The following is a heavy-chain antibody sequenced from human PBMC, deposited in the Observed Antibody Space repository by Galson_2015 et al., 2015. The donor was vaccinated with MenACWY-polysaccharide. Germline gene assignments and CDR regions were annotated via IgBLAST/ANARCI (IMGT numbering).Heavy chain of an antibody. CDR1: GGSISSSYW. CDR2: IYHDGRT. Sequence: SETLSLTCAVSGGSISSSYWWPWVRQPPGKGLEWIGEIYHDGRTAYIPSLQSRITVSLDKAKNQVSLRLISVTAADTAVSHCAKRPIRASGGGLDVWGQGTTVTVS. J-gene: IGHJ6*02. CDR3: AKRPIRASGGGLDV. V-gene: IGHV4-4*02. D-gene: IGHD3-10*01.